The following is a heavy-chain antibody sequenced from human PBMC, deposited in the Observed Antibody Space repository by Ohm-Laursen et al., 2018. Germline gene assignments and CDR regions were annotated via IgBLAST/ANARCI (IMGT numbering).Heavy chain of an antibody. J-gene: IGHJ3*02. CDR3: AGPLWLLDALDI. Sequence: GSLRLSCSASGFTFSSYAMSWVRQAPGKGLEWVSAISGSGDSTYYADSVKGRFTLSRDNSKNTLYLQMNSLRAEDTTVYYCAGPLWLLDALDIGGQGTRVTASS. D-gene: IGHD5-18*01. CDR2: ISGSGDST. CDR1: GFTFSSYA. V-gene: IGHV3-23*01.